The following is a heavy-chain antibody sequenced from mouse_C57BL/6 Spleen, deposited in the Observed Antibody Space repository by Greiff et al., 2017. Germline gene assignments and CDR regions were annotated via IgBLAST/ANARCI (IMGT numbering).Heavy chain of an antibody. Sequence: VQLKESGPGLAKPSQTLSLTCSVTGYSITSDYWNWIRKFPGNKLESMGYISYSGSTYYHPSLKRRISITRDTSKNQYYLQLNSVTTDDTATCDCARYPGYGSRVLYWYFWGWGTGTTVTVSS. CDR3: ARYPGYGSRVLYWYFWG. V-gene: IGHV3-8*01. CDR2: ISYSGST. CDR1: GYSITSDY. J-gene: IGHJ1*03. D-gene: IGHD1-1*01.